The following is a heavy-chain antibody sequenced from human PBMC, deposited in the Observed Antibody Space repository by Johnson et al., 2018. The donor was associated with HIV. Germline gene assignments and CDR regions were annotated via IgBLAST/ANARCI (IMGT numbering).Heavy chain of an antibody. CDR1: GFTFSSYA. D-gene: IGHD6-6*01. CDR2: VSYDGSNK. V-gene: IGHV3-30*18. J-gene: IGHJ3*02. CDR3: VKGRQLVRIFDI. Sequence: QMQLVESGGGGVQPGRSLRLSCAASGFTFSSYAMHWVRRAPGKGLEWLAVVSYDGSNKYYADSVKGRFTVSRDNTKNTLFLEMNSLRHEDTAVYYCVKGRQLVRIFDIWGQGTMVTVSS.